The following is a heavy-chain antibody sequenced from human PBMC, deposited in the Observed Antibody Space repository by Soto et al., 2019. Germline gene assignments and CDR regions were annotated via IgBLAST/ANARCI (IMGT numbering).Heavy chain of an antibody. D-gene: IGHD2-8*02. CDR1: GGSISGSY. CDR3: ARSVSVPGAHIDY. Sequence: SETLPVTCSVSGGSISGSYWSWIRQSPGKGLEWLGYVYHTGSTNYSPPLRSRVSISVDTSKNEYSLRLSSVTAADTAVYFCARSVSVPGAHIDYWGQGTQVTVSS. CDR2: VYHTGST. J-gene: IGHJ4*02. V-gene: IGHV4-59*01.